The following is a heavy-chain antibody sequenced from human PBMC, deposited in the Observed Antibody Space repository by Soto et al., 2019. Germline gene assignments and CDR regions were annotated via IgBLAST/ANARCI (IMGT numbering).Heavy chain of an antibody. J-gene: IGHJ5*02. CDR1: GGSFSGYY. CDR2: INHSGST. Sequence: QVQLQQWGAGLLKPSETLSLTCAVYGGSFSGYYWSWIRQPPGKGLEWIGEINHSGSTNYNPSLKRRVTISVDTSKNQFSLKLSSVTAADTAVYYCARVGRITMVRGPHRGWFDPWGQGTLVTVSS. CDR3: ARVGRITMVRGPHRGWFDP. V-gene: IGHV4-34*01. D-gene: IGHD3-10*01.